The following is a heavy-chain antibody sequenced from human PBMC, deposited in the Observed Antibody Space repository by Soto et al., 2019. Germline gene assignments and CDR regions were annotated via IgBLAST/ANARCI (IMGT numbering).Heavy chain of an antibody. D-gene: IGHD3-3*01. J-gene: IGHJ1*01. Sequence: EVQLVESGGVMIQRGGSLRLSCEASGFRFSDYDMHWVRQHPGKGLEWVSGIGTNADTHYSDSVKGRFTISRENDKNSLFLQMHSLKADDTSVYFCARGRPFWSDLYIDHWGQGTMVTVSS. V-gene: IGHV3-13*01. CDR3: ARGRPFWSDLYIDH. CDR2: IGTNADT. CDR1: GFRFSDYD.